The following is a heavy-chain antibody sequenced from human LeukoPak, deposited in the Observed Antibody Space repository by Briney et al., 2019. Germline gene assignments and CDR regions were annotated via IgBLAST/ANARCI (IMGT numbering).Heavy chain of an antibody. Sequence: ASVKVSCKASGGTFSSYAISWVRQAPGQGLEWMGWISAYNGNTNYAQKLQGRVTMTTDTSTSTAYMELRSLRSDDTAVYYCARGVLRFLAPFDPWGQGTLVTVSS. CDR3: ARGVLRFLAPFDP. D-gene: IGHD3-3*01. CDR2: ISAYNGNT. CDR1: GGTFSSYA. V-gene: IGHV1-18*01. J-gene: IGHJ5*02.